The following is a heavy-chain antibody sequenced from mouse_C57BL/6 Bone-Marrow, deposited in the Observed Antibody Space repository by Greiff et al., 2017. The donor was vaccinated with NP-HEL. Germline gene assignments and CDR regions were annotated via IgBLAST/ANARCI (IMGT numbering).Heavy chain of an antibody. V-gene: IGHV1-50*01. D-gene: IGHD2-5*01. J-gene: IGHJ2*01. CDR3: ARSTYSNYLDY. CDR1: GYTFTSYW. Sequence: VQLQQPGAELVKPGASVKLSCKASGYTFTSYWMQWVKQRPGQGLEWIGEIDPSDSYTNYNQKFKGKATLTVDTSSSTAYMQLSSLTSEDSAVYYCARSTYSNYLDYWGQGTTLTVSS. CDR2: IDPSDSYT.